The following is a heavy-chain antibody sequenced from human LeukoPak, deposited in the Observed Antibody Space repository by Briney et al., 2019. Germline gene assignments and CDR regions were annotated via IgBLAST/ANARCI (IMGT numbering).Heavy chain of an antibody. Sequence: SETLSLTCVVYGESFSGYYWTWIRQPPGKGLEWIGEIIDTGSTKYNPSLKSRVTISVDTSKNEFSLNLTSVTAADTAIYYCARGLASVYPPFPFDYGGKETLVTVSS. CDR1: GESFSGYY. D-gene: IGHD3-3*01. CDR2: IIDTGST. J-gene: IGHJ4*02. V-gene: IGHV4-34*12. CDR3: ARGLASVYPPFPFDY.